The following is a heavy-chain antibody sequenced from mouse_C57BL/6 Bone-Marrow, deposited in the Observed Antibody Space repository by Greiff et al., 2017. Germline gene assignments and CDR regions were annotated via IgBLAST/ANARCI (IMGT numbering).Heavy chain of an antibody. J-gene: IGHJ3*01. CDR3: ARPLGAWFAY. V-gene: IGHV5-6*01. Sequence: EVQLVESGGDLVKPGGSLKLSCAASGFTFSSYGMSWVRQTPDKRLEWVATISSGGSYTYYPDSVKGRFTISRDNAKNTLYLQMSSLKSEDTAMXYCARPLGAWFAYWGQGTLVTVSA. CDR2: ISSGGSYT. CDR1: GFTFSSYG.